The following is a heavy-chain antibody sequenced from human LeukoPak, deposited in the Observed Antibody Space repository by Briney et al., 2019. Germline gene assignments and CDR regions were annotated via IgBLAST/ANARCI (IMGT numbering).Heavy chain of an antibody. CDR2: IRYDGRNK. V-gene: IGHV3-30*02. CDR3: AATPPITMIVVVTQEPFDY. D-gene: IGHD3-22*01. J-gene: IGHJ4*02. CDR1: GFTFSSYG. Sequence: GGSLRLSCAASGFTFSSYGMHWVRQAPGKGLEWVAFIRYDGRNKYYADSVKGRFTISKDNSKNTLYLQMNSLRAEDTAVYYCAATPPITMIVVVTQEPFDYWGQGTLVTVSS.